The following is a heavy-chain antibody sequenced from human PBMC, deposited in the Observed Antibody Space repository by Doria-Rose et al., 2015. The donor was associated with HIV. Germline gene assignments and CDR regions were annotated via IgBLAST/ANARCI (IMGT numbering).Heavy chain of an antibody. CDR1: GFSLSTSGVG. V-gene: IGHV2-5*02. CDR2: IYWDDDK. CDR3: ARYSSDYYYFDY. J-gene: IGHJ4*02. Sequence: SGPTLVKPTQTLTPTCTFSGFSLSTSGVGVGWIRQPPGKALEWLALIYWDDDKRYSPSLKSRLTTTKDTSKKQVVLIMANMDPVDTATYYCARYSSDYYYFDYWGQGTLVTVSS. D-gene: IGHD6-19*01.